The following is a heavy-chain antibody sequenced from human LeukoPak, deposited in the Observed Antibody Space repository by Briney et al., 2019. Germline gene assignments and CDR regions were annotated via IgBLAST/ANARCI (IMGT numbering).Heavy chain of an antibody. V-gene: IGHV3-23*01. Sequence: GGSLRLSCAASRFTFSSYAMSWVRQAPGKGLGCGSAISGSGGSAYYADSVKGRFTISRDNSKNTLYLQMNSLRAEDTAVCYCAKDEGFAGSGSYYDTAPSVWFDPWGQGTLVTVSS. CDR1: RFTFSSYA. CDR2: ISGSGGSA. CDR3: AKDEGFAGSGSYYDTAPSVWFDP. D-gene: IGHD3-10*01. J-gene: IGHJ5*02.